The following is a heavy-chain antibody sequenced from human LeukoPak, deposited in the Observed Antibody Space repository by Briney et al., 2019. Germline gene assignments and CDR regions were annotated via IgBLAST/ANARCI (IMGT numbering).Heavy chain of an antibody. CDR1: GGSISSGSYY. CDR2: TYTSGST. Sequence: SQTLSLTCTVSGGSISSGSYYWSWIRQPAGKGLEWIGRTYTSGSTNYNPSLKSRVTISVDTSKNQFSLKLSSVAAADTAVYYCARTITSTVTTGYFDPWGQGTLVTVSS. J-gene: IGHJ5*02. CDR3: ARTITSTVTTGYFDP. V-gene: IGHV4-61*02. D-gene: IGHD4-17*01.